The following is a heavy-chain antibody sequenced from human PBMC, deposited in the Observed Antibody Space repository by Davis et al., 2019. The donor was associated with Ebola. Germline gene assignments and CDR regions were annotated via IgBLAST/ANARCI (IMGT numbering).Heavy chain of an antibody. CDR3: ARDGGMMRTTYYYYYGMDV. CDR2: FGTGGDT. CDR1: GFIFRNYV. V-gene: IGHV3-23*01. Sequence: GGSLRLSCETSGFIFRNYVMSWVRQAPGKGLEWVSTFGTGGDTYYADSVKGRFAISRDNSRGTLYLQMNSLRAEDTAVYYCARDGGMMRTTYYYYYGMDVWGQGTTVTVSS. D-gene: IGHD1-1*01. J-gene: IGHJ6*02.